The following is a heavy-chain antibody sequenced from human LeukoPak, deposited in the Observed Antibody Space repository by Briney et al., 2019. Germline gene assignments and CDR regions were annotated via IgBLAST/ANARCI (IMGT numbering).Heavy chain of an antibody. CDR1: GGSFSNYF. Sequence: SETLSLTCTVSGGSFSNYFWSWIRQSPGKRLEWIGHIFSSGDTHYSPSLKSRVTISVDTSKNQFSLRLSSVTAADTAVYYCARRNGGLRSEDHYFDYWGQGILVTVSS. V-gene: IGHV4-59*08. D-gene: IGHD5-12*01. CDR3: ARRNGGLRSEDHYFDY. CDR2: IFSSGDT. J-gene: IGHJ4*02.